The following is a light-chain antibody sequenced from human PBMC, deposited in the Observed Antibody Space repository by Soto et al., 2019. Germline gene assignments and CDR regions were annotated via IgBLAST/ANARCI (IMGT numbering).Light chain of an antibody. J-gene: IGKJ1*01. CDR3: QQYNNWPRT. CDR1: QSVSSD. V-gene: IGKV3-15*01. Sequence: EIVMTQSPATLSVSPGERATLSCRASQSVSSDLAWYHQKPGQAPRLLIYGASTRATGIPARFSGSGSLTEFTLTINSLQSEDFAVYYCQQYNNWPRTFGQGTKV. CDR2: GAS.